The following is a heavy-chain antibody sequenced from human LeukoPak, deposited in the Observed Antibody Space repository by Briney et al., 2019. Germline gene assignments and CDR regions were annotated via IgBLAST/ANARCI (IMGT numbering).Heavy chain of an antibody. CDR3: ARDQRVRYFDWLFSQLDV. V-gene: IGHV1-18*01. Sequence: ASVKVSCKASGYTFTSYGISWVRQAPGQGLEWMGWISAYNGNTNYAQKLQGRVTMTTDTSTSTAYMELRSLRSDDTAVYYCARDQRVRYFDWLFSQLDVWGKGTTVTISS. CDR2: ISAYNGNT. J-gene: IGHJ6*04. D-gene: IGHD3-9*01. CDR1: GYTFTSYG.